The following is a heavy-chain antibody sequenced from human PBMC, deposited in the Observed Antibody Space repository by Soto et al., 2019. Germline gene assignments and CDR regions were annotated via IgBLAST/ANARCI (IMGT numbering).Heavy chain of an antibody. CDR1: RGSIKAVGYY. CDR3: ARLAYSHYST. V-gene: IGHV4-39*01. J-gene: IGHJ4*02. Sequence: SETLSLTCTVSRGSIKAVGYYWGWIRQPPGKGLEWVAPMYYSANTYHNPSLNSRLTISLDTSRNQFSLALTSVTAADTAVYYCARLAYSHYSTWGQETLVTVSS. CDR2: MYYSANT. D-gene: IGHD5-12*01.